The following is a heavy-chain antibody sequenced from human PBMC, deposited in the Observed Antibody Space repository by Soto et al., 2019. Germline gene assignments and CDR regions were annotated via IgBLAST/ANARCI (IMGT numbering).Heavy chain of an antibody. V-gene: IGHV4-30-4*08. CDR3: AREGDPPMEPLPLHDCDI. CDR1: EGSSGGGGYY. Sequence: SETLSLTWTVAEGSSGGGGYYWSWIRHHPGKGLEWIGYIYYSGSTYYNPSLKSRVTISVDTSKNQFSLKLSSVTAADTAVYYCAREGDPPMEPLPLHDCDIWGQGTMVT. D-gene: IGHD1-1*01. CDR2: IYYSGST. J-gene: IGHJ3*02.